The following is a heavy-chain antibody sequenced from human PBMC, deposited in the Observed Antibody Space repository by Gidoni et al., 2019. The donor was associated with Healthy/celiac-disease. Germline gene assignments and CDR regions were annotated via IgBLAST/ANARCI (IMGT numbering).Heavy chain of an antibody. CDR2: IRYDGSNK. CDR3: AKSQVVPAAIDY. Sequence: QVQLVESGGGVVQPGGSLRLSCAASGFTFSSYGMHWVRQAPGKGLEWVAFIRYDGSNKYYADSVKGRFTISRDNSKNTLYLQMNSLSAEDTAVYYCAKSQVVPAAIDYWGQGTLVTVSS. CDR1: GFTFSSYG. V-gene: IGHV3-30*02. D-gene: IGHD2-2*01. J-gene: IGHJ4*02.